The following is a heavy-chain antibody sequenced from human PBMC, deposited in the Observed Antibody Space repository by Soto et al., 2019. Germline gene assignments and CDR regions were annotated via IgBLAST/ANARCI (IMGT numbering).Heavy chain of an antibody. CDR1: GFTFSSYG. CDR3: AKDRRPNYCYGMDV. V-gene: IGHV3-30*18. Sequence: QVQLVESGGGVVQPGRSLRLSCAASGFTFSSYGMHGVRQAPGKGLEWVAVISFDGSNKYYADSVKGRFTISRDNSKNTLYLQMNSLRAEDTAVYYCAKDRRPNYCYGMDVWGLGTTVTVSS. CDR2: ISFDGSNK. J-gene: IGHJ6*02. D-gene: IGHD6-25*01.